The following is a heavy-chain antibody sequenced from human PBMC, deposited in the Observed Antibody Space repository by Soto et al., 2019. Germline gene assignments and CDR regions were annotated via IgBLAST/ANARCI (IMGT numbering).Heavy chain of an antibody. CDR2: ISAYNGNT. D-gene: IGHD3-22*01. V-gene: IGHV1-18*04. J-gene: IGHJ4*02. CDR1: GYTFTSYG. CDR3: ARVVYYDSSCFYFDY. Sequence: QVPLVQSGAEVKKPGASVKVSCKASGYTFTSYGISWVRQAPGQGLEWMGWISAYNGNTNYAQKLQGRVTMTTDTSTSTAYMELRSLRCDDTAVYYCARVVYYDSSCFYFDYWGQGTLVTVSS.